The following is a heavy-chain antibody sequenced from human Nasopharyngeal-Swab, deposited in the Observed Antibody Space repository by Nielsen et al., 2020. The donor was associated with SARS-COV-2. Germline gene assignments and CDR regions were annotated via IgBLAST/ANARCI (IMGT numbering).Heavy chain of an antibody. CDR1: GFTFSSYA. J-gene: IGHJ5*02. Sequence: GESLKNSCAASGFTFSSYAMHLVRQAPGKGLEWVAVISYDGSNKYYADSVKGRFTVSRDNSKNTLYLQMNSLRAEDTAVYYCARDRGIAVANNWFDPWGQGTLVTVSS. CDR2: ISYDGSNK. CDR3: ARDRGIAVANNWFDP. D-gene: IGHD6-19*01. V-gene: IGHV3-30*04.